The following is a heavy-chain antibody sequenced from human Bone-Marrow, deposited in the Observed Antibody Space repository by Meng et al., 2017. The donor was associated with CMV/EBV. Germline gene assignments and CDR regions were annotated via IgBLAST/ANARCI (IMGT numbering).Heavy chain of an antibody. Sequence: ASVKVSCKASGYTFTSYGISWVRQAPGQGLEWMGWISAYNGNTNYAQKLQGRVTMTTDTSTSTAYMELRSLRSDDTAVYYCARGGHDFWSGYTPYYYYTMDVWGQGTTVTVSS. J-gene: IGHJ6*02. CDR3: ARGGHDFWSGYTPYYYYTMDV. V-gene: IGHV1-18*01. D-gene: IGHD3-3*01. CDR2: ISAYNGNT. CDR1: GYTFTSYG.